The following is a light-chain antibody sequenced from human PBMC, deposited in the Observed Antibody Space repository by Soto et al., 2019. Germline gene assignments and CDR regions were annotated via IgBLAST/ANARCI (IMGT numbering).Light chain of an antibody. Sequence: QSVLTQPASVSGSPGQSITISCTGTSRDVGGYNLVSWYQQHPGKAPKLMIYEVSKRPSGVSNRFSGSKSGNTASLTISGLQAEDEADYYCCSYADSSTFYVFGTGTKLTVL. CDR1: SRDVGGYNL. CDR2: EVS. J-gene: IGLJ1*01. V-gene: IGLV2-23*02. CDR3: CSYADSSTFYV.